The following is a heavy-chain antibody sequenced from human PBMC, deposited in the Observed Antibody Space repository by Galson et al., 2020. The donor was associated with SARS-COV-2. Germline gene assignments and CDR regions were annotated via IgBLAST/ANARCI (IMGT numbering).Heavy chain of an antibody. CDR3: ARDHGDYVMWPPYGIDV. D-gene: IGHD4-17*01. CDR1: GFTFSSYS. V-gene: IGHV3-48*01. J-gene: IGHJ6*02. Sequence: GGSLRLSCAASGFTFSSYSMNWVRQAPGKGLEWVSYISSSSSTIYYADSVTGRFTISRDNAKNSLYLQMNSLRAEDTAVYYCARDHGDYVMWPPYGIDVWGQGTTVTFSS. CDR2: ISSSSSTI.